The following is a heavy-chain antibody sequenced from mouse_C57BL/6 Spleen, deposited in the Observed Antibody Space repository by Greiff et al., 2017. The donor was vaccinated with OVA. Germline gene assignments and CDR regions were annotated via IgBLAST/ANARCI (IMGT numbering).Heavy chain of an antibody. CDR1: GYAFTNYL. CDR3: ARSGTTVVADWYFDV. V-gene: IGHV1-54*01. CDR2: INPGSGGT. J-gene: IGHJ1*03. D-gene: IGHD1-1*01. Sequence: VQLQQSGAELVRPGTSVKVSCKASGYAFTNYLIEWVKQRPGQGLEWIGVINPGSGGTNYNEKFKGKATLTADKSSSTAYMQLSSLTSEDSAVYFCARSGTTVVADWYFDVWGTGTTVTVSS.